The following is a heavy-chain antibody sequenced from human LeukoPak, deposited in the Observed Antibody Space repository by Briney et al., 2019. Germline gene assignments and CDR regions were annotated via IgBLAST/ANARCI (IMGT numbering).Heavy chain of an antibody. CDR2: ISSSGSTI. V-gene: IGHV3-48*03. CDR1: GFTFSSYE. D-gene: IGHD1-26*01. Sequence: PGGSLRLSCAASGFTFSSYEMNWVRQAPGKGLEWVSYISSSGSTIYYADSVNGRFTISRDNAKNSLYLQMNSLRAEDTAVYYCARDLSWETYWGQGTLVSVSS. CDR3: ARDLSWETY. J-gene: IGHJ4*02.